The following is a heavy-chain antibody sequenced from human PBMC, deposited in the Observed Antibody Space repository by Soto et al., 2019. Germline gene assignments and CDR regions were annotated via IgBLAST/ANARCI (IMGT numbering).Heavy chain of an antibody. V-gene: IGHV1-18*01. J-gene: IGHJ6*02. CDR1: GYTFTSYG. CDR3: ARRGSLEWLLNYYYYGMDV. CDR2: ISAYNGNT. Sequence: ASVKVSFKASGYTFTSYGISWVRQAPGQGLEWMGWISAYNGNTNYAQKLQGRVTMTTDTSTSTAYMELRSLRSDDTAVYYCARRGSLEWLLNYYYYGMDVWGQGTTVTVSS. D-gene: IGHD3-3*01.